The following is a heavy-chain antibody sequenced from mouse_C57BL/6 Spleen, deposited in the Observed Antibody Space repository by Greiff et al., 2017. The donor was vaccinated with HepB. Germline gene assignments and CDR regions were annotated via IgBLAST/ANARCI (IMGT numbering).Heavy chain of an antibody. CDR3: ARRIGDYNWYFDV. V-gene: IGHV1-81*01. Sequence: VQLVESGAELARPGASVKLSCKASGYTFTSYGISWVKQRTGQGLEWIGEIYPRSGNTYYNEKFKGKATLTADKSSSTAYMELRSLTSEDSAVYFCARRIGDYNWYFDVWGTGTTVTVSS. D-gene: IGHD2-4*01. J-gene: IGHJ1*03. CDR2: IYPRSGNT. CDR1: GYTFTSYG.